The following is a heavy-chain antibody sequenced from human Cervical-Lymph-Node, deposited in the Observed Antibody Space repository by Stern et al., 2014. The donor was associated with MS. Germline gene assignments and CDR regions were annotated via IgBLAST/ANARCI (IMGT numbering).Heavy chain of an antibody. V-gene: IGHV3-30*03. CDR2: ISNDGSNK. CDR3: AREERAPKDGMDV. CDR1: GFTFSTYG. Sequence: GQPGRSLRLSCAASGFTFSTYGIHWVRQAPGKGLEWVAVISNDGSNKYYADSVKGRFTISRDNSKNTLYLQMNSLTSEDTAVYYCAREERAPKDGMDVWGQGTTVTVSS. J-gene: IGHJ6*02.